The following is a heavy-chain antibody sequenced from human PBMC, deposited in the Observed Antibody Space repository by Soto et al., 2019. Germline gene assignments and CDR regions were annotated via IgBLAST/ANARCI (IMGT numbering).Heavy chain of an antibody. D-gene: IGHD3-10*01. CDR3: ASGCFGEFVYYFDY. CDR2: IRAYNRNT. V-gene: IGHV1-18*01. J-gene: IGHJ4*02. Sequence: QVQLVQSGAEVKKPGASVKVSCKASGVTFTNYAINWVRQAPGQGLEWMGWIRAYNRNTNYAQKLQGRVTMTTHTPTSTAYMEPRSLSSDDTAVYYCASGCFGEFVYYFDYWGQGTLVPVSS. CDR1: GVTFTNYA.